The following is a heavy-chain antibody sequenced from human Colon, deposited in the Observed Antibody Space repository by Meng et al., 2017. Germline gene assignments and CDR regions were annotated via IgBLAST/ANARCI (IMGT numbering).Heavy chain of an antibody. V-gene: IGHV4-31*03. CDR2: IDHSGTT. J-gene: IGHJ5*01. Sequence: SRPGLLKPLKPLSLSCTVSCDAITCCGYYWSSISKHPGNGLEWIGYIDHSGTTYDNPYLKTRLTMSVDTSKKQYSLKLTSATAADTAVYYCARVVSLVVKGNWFDSWGQGTLVTVSS. D-gene: IGHD2-15*01. CDR3: ARVVSLVVKGNWFDS. CDR1: CDAITCCGYY.